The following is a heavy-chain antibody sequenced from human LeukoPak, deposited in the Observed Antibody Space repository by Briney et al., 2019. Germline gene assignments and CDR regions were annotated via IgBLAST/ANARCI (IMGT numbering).Heavy chain of an antibody. Sequence: SETLSLTCAVSGGSISSGGYSWSWIRQPPGKGLEWIGYIYHSGSTYYNPSLKSRVTISVGRSKNQFSLKLSSVTAADTAVYYCARASYYDSSGYSTTKAFDIWGQGTMVTVSS. V-gene: IGHV4-30-2*01. CDR3: ARASYYDSSGYSTTKAFDI. CDR2: IYHSGST. D-gene: IGHD3-22*01. J-gene: IGHJ3*02. CDR1: GGSISSGGYS.